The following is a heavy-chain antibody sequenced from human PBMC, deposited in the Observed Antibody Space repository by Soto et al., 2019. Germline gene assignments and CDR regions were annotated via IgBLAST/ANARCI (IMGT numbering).Heavy chain of an antibody. J-gene: IGHJ6*02. V-gene: IGHV3-15*01. Sequence: GGSLRLSCAASGFTFSSHWMHWVRQAPGKGLEWVGRIKSKTDGGTTDYAAPVKGRFTISGDDSKNTLYLQMNSLKTEDTAVYDCNSGFYDYYGMDVWGQGTTVTVSS. CDR1: GFTFSSHW. CDR2: IKSKTDGGTT. CDR3: NSGFYDYYGMDV.